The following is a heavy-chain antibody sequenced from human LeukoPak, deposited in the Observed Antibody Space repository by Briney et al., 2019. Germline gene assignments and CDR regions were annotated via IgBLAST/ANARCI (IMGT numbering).Heavy chain of an antibody. D-gene: IGHD1-26*01. CDR1: GYTFSEFE. CDR3: ARGPIVGPTICDY. CDR2: MNPDSGNT. Sequence: GASVKVSCQASGYTFSEFEIHWVRQATGQGLEWMGWMNPDSGNTDYAEKFQGRLTMTRTTSTTTAYMELSSLGSEDTAVYYCARGPIVGPTICDYWGQGALVTVSS. V-gene: IGHV1-8*01. J-gene: IGHJ4*02.